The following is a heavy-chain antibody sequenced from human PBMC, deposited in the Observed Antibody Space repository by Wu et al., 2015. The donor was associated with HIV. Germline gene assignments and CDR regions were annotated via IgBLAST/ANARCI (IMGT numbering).Heavy chain of an antibody. Sequence: QVQLVQSGAEVKKPGASVKVSCKASGYTLTRHYIHWVRQAPGQGLEWMGIIKPSGGSTGYAQKFQGRVTMTRDTSTNIVYMELSNLRSDDTAVYYCARAHLDTVVVRVAPEETGYLDLWGQGTLVSVSS. CDR2: IKPSGGST. D-gene: IGHD2-2*03. CDR3: ARAHLDTVVVRVAPEETGYLDL. CDR1: GYTLTRHY. V-gene: IGHV1-46*01. J-gene: IGHJ4*02.